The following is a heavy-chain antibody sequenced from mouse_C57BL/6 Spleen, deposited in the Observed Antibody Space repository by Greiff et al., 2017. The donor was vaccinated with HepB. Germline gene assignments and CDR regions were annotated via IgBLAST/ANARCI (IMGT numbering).Heavy chain of an antibody. CDR3: VRWGGYAMDY. J-gene: IGHJ4*01. V-gene: IGHV10-3*01. CDR2: IRSKSSSYAT. Sequence: EVMLVESGGGLVQPKGSLKLSCAASGFTFNTYAMHWVRQAPGKGLEWVARIRSKSSSYATYYADSVKDRFTISRDDSQSMLYLQMNNLKTEDTAMYYCVRWGGYAMDYWGQGTSVTVSS. CDR1: GFTFNTYA.